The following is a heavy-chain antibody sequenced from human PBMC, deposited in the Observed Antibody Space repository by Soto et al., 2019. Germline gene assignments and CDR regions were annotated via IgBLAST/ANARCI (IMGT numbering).Heavy chain of an antibody. J-gene: IGHJ5*02. D-gene: IGHD2-8*01. CDR3: ARDNGGYCTNGVCYTGWFDP. CDR2: IYYSGST. CDR1: GGSISSYQ. Sequence: PSETLSLTCTVSGGSISSYQWSWIRQPPGKGLEWIGYIYYSGSTNYNPSLKSRVTISVDTSKNQFSLKLSSVTAADTAVYYCARDNGGYCTNGVCYTGWFDPWGQGTLVTVSS. V-gene: IGHV4-59*01.